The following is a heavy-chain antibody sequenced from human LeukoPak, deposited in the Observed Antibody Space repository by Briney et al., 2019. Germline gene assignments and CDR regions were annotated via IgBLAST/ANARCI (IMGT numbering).Heavy chain of an antibody. V-gene: IGHV1-69*13. D-gene: IGHD2-15*01. CDR3: ARTLALGYCSGGSCYSYDY. Sequence: ASVKVSCKASGGTFSSYAISWVRQAPGQGLEWMGGIIPIFGTANYAQKFQGRVTITADESTSTAYMELSSLRSEDTAVYYCARTLALGYCSGGSCYSYDYWGQGTLVTVSS. CDR1: GGTFSSYA. J-gene: IGHJ4*02. CDR2: IIPIFGTA.